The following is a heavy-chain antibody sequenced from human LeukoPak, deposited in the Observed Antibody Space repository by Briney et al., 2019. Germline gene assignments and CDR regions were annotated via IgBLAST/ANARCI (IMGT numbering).Heavy chain of an antibody. CDR3: ARDQPGSGTPDAFDI. V-gene: IGHV3-66*01. CDR2: IYSGGST. D-gene: IGHD3-10*01. CDR1: GFTVSSNY. J-gene: IGHJ3*02. Sequence: GGSLRLSCAASGFTVSSNYMSWVRQAPGKGLEWVSVIYSGGSTYYADSVKGRFTISRDNSKNTLYLQMNSLRAEDTAVYYCARDQPGSGTPDAFDIWGQGTMVTVSS.